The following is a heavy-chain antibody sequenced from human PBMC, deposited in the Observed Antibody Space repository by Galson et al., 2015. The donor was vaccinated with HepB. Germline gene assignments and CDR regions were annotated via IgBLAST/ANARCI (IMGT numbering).Heavy chain of an antibody. D-gene: IGHD5-24*01. Sequence: SVKVSCKASGGTFSSYSVSWVRQAPGQGLEWMGRVIPIISRTNYAQKFQGRLTITADKSTSTAYMVLSSLRSEDTAVYYCARDQRYWGQGTLVTVSS. J-gene: IGHJ4*02. CDR1: GGTFSSYS. CDR2: VIPIISRT. V-gene: IGHV1-69*08. CDR3: ARDQRY.